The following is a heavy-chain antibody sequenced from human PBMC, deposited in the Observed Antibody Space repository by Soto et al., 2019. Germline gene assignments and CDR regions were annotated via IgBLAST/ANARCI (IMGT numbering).Heavy chain of an antibody. V-gene: IGHV4-59*08. D-gene: IGHD5-18*01. CDR1: GGSMSGYY. J-gene: IGHJ6*02. CDR2: VHDSWGA. CDR3: VRQGYGPLHGLVGV. Sequence: SATLSLTCTVSGGSMSGYYWSWIRLPPGKPMEWIGYVHDSWGAAYNPSLRSRVAISLDTSKSQFSLRLTSVSATDTAMYYRVRQGYGPLHGLVGVWGQGTTVTVSS.